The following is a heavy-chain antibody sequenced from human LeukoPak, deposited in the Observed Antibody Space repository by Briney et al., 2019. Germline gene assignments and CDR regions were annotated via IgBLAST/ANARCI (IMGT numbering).Heavy chain of an antibody. CDR1: GFTFSTYG. D-gene: IGHD3-10*01. V-gene: IGHV3-33*03. CDR3: ARDSQVVRGVLVA. CDR2: IWYDGSNK. J-gene: IGHJ5*02. Sequence: PGGSLRLSCAASGFTFSTYGMHWVRQAPGKGLEWVSVIWYDGSNKYYADSVKGRFTTSRDNSKNTLYLQTNSLRAEDTAVYYCARDSQVVRGVLVAWGQGTLVTVSS.